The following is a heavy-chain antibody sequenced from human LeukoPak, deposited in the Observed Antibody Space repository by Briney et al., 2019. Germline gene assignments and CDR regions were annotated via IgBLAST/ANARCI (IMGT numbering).Heavy chain of an antibody. V-gene: IGHV4-34*01. J-gene: IGHJ4*02. CDR2: LYHSGST. CDR3: ARRSRVDLADGIAWPFDY. D-gene: IGHD5-12*01. CDR1: LESYTAFY. Sequence: PSETLSLTRVVYLESYTAFYWNWIPDPPETGRQWIGELYHSGSTNYIPYLKSRVTISVDTSKNQFSLKLSSVTAADSGVYYCARRSRVDLADGIAWPFDYWGRGTLVTVSS.